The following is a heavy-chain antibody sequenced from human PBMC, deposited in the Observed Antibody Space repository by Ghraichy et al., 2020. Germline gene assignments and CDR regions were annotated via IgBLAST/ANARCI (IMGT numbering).Heavy chain of an antibody. CDR2: IYYNGGT. CDR3: ARMFRVRGVTCSFDV. J-gene: IGHJ3*01. D-gene: IGHD3-10*01. Sequence: SQTLSLTCAVSGGSITSDYWSWIRQSPGKGLEWIGQIYYNGGTNYNPSLQSRVTISLDASKNQLSLRLFSVSAADTAVYFCARMFRVRGVTCSFDVWGQGTVVTVSS. CDR1: GGSITSDY. V-gene: IGHV4-59*01.